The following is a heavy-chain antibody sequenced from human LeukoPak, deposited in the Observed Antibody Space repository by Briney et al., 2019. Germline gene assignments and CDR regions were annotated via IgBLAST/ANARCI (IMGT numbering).Heavy chain of an antibody. J-gene: IGHJ4*02. CDR2: IKSKTDGGTT. CDR3: TTDTNDYGDSYFDY. CDR1: GFTFSNAW. V-gene: IGHV3-15*01. D-gene: IGHD4-17*01. Sequence: GGSLRLSCAASGFTFSNAWMIWVREAPGKGVEGVGRIKSKTDGGTTDYAAPVKGRFTISRDDSKNTLYLQMNSLKTEDTAVYYCTTDTNDYGDSYFDYWGQGTLVTVSS.